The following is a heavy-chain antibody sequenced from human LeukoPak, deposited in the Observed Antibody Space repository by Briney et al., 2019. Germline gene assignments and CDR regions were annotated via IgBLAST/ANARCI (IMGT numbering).Heavy chain of an antibody. CDR3: AKGTITMIVVVITPLDY. CDR2: IYSGGST. D-gene: IGHD3-22*01. CDR1: GFTVSSNH. Sequence: GGSLRLSCAASGFTVSSNHMSWVRQAPGKGLEWVSVIYSGGSTNYADSVKGRFTISRDNSKNTLYLQMNSLRAEDTAVYYCAKGTITMIVVVITPLDYWGQGTLVTVSS. V-gene: IGHV3-53*01. J-gene: IGHJ4*02.